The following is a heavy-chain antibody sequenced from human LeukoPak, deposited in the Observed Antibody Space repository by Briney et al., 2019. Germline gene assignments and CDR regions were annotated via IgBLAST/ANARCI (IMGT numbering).Heavy chain of an antibody. CDR1: GFSLSNYG. D-gene: IGHD3/OR15-3a*01. Sequence: GGSLRLSCAASGFSLSNYGMHWVRQAPGKGLEWVAVISYDGSNRYYADSVKGRFTISRDSSKHTLYLQMNSLRAEDTAVYYCAKAVRLAYGTGNYSFDYWGQGTLVTVSS. J-gene: IGHJ4*02. CDR2: ISYDGSNR. CDR3: AKAVRLAYGTGNYSFDY. V-gene: IGHV3-30*18.